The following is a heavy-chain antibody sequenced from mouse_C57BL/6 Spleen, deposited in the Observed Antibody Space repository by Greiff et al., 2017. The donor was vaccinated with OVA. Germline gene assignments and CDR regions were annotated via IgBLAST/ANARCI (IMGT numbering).Heavy chain of an antibody. CDR1: GFTFSSYA. Sequence: EVQLVESGGGLVKPGGSLKLSCAASGFTFSSYAMSWVRQTPEKRLEWVATISDGGSYTYYPDNVKGRFTISRDNAKNNLYLQMSHLKSEDTAMYYCARDGITTVVATGDYYYAMDYWGQGTSVTVSS. V-gene: IGHV5-4*01. CDR3: ARDGITTVVATGDYYYAMDY. D-gene: IGHD1-1*01. J-gene: IGHJ4*01. CDR2: ISDGGSYT.